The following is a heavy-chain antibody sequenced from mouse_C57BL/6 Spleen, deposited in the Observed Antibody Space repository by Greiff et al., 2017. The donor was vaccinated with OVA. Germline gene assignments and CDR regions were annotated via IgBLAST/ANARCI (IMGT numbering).Heavy chain of an antibody. J-gene: IGHJ3*02. CDR3: ARLHDGY. CDR1: GYTFTSYW. CDR2: IDPSDSYT. Sequence: QVQLQQPGAELVMPGASVKLSCKASGYTFTSYWMHWVKQRPGQGLEWIGEIDPSDSYTNYNQKFKGKSTLTVDNSSSTAYMQLSSLTSEDYAVYYCARLHDGYWGQGTLVTVSA. V-gene: IGHV1-69*01.